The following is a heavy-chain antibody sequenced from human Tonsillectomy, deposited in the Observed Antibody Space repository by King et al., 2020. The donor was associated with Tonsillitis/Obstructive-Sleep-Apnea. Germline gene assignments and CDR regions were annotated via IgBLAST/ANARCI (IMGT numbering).Heavy chain of an antibody. CDR1: GGSISSYY. Sequence: VQLQESGPGLVKPSETLSLTCTVSGGSISSYYWSWIRQPPGKGLEWVGYIYYIGSTNYNPSFKSRVTISVDTSKNQFSLRLNSVTAADTAVYYCARSSIAALASFDSWGQGTLVTVSS. J-gene: IGHJ4*02. CDR3: ARSSIAALASFDS. D-gene: IGHD6-6*01. CDR2: IYYIGST. V-gene: IGHV4-59*01.